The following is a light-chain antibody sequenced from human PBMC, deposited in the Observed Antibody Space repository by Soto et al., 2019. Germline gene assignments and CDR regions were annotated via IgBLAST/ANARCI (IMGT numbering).Light chain of an antibody. V-gene: IGKV3-15*01. J-gene: IGKJ5*01. CDR1: QMVSSN. CDR3: QQYNNWPPQIT. CDR2: GAS. Sequence: EITMTQSPATLSVSPGETPTLSCRAIQMVSSNLAWYQQNPGQAPRLLIYGASTRATGIPARFSGSGSGTEFSLTISSLQSEDFAVYYCQQYNNWPPQITFGQGTRLEIK.